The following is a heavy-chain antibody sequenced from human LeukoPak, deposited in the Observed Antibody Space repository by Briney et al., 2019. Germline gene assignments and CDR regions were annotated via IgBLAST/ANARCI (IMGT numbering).Heavy chain of an antibody. D-gene: IGHD6-6*01. CDR1: GFPFSDYH. CDR2: ISSRGSDT. CDR3: ASGVYHFDH. J-gene: IGHJ4*01. V-gene: IGHV3-11*04. Sequence: GGSLRLSCAASGFPFSDYHMTWIRQAPGKGLEWIAYISSRGSDTYYADSVKGPFTIPRDNAKNSVYLQMNSLRAEDTAVYYCASGVYHFDHWGQGTLVTVSS.